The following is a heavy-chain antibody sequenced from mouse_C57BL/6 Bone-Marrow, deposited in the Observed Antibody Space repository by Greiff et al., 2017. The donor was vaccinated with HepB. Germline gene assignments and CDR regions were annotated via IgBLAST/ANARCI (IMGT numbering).Heavy chain of an antibody. V-gene: IGHV3-6*01. D-gene: IGHD1-1*01. CDR2: ISYDGSN. CDR3: ASYGLSYGGDY. J-gene: IGHJ2*01. CDR1: GYSITSGYY. Sequence: EVQLQESGPGLVKPSQSLSLTCSVTGYSITSGYYWNWIRQFPGNKLEWMGYISYDGSNNYNPSLKNRISITRDTSKNQFFLKLNSVTTEDTATYYCASYGLSYGGDYRGQGTTLTVSS.